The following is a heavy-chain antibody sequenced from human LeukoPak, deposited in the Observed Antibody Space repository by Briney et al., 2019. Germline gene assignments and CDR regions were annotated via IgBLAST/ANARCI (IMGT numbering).Heavy chain of an antibody. CDR3: ARGNPYGPLDY. J-gene: IGHJ4*02. V-gene: IGHV1-18*01. CDR1: GYTFASSG. CDR2: ISAHNGDT. Sequence: ASVKVSCKASGYTFASSGISWVRQAPGHGLEWMAWISAHNGDTKYAQNFQGRVTMTTDTSTSTAYMELKSLRSDDTAVYYCARGNPYGPLDYWGQGTLVTVSS. D-gene: IGHD4-17*01.